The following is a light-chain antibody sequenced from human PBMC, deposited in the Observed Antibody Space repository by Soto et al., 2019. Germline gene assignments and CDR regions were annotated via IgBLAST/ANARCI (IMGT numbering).Light chain of an antibody. CDR1: QSVSSD. CDR3: QEYNKFHLP. CDR2: GAS. V-gene: IGKV3-15*01. Sequence: MTQSPATLAVSLGERVTLSCRASQSVSSDLGWYQQKPGQAPRLLIYGASTRATGIPARFSGSGSGTEFTLTISSLQSEYYAVYDCQEYNKFHLPIGGWTKVEIK. J-gene: IGKJ4*01.